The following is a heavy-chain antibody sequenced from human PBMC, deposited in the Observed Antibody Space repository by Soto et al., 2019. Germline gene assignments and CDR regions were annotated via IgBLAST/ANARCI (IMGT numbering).Heavy chain of an antibody. J-gene: IGHJ4*02. CDR2: ISYDGSNK. D-gene: IGHD5-18*01. Sequence: PGGSLRLSCAASGFTFSSYGMHWVRQAPGKGLEWVAVISYDGSNKYYADSVKGRFTISRDNSKNTLYLQMNSLRAEDTAVYYCARPDSGYSYGYFVYWGQGTLVTVSS. V-gene: IGHV3-30*03. CDR1: GFTFSSYG. CDR3: ARPDSGYSYGYFVY.